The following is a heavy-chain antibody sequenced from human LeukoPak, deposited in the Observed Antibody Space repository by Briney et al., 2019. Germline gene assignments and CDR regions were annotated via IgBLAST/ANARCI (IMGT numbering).Heavy chain of an antibody. V-gene: IGHV4-30-2*01. CDR3: AREIVVVTGRYFDL. CDR1: GGSISSGGYS. CDR2: IYHSGST. J-gene: IGHJ2*01. Sequence: SETLSLTCAVSGGSISSGGYSWSWIRQPPGKGLEWIGYIYHSGSTYYNPSLKSRVTISVDRSKNQFSLKLSSVTAADTAVYYCAREIVVVTGRYFDLWGRGTLVTVSS. D-gene: IGHD2-21*02.